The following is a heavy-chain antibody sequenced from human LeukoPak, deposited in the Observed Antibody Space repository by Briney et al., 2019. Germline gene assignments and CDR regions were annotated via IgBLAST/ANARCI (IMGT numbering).Heavy chain of an antibody. CDR2: IKQDGSEK. J-gene: IGHJ6*03. D-gene: IGHD2-2*01. CDR3: ARGIVVVPAAMGYYMDL. V-gene: IGHV3-7*01. CDR1: GFTFSDYA. Sequence: GGSLRLSCATSGFTFSDYAMHWVRQAPGKGLEWVANIKQDGSEKYYVDSVKGRFTISRDNAKNSLYLQMNSLRAEDTAVYYCARGIVVVPAAMGYYMDLWGKGTTVTISS.